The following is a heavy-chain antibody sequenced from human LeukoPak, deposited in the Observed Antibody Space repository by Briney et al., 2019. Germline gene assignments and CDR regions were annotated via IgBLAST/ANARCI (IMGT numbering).Heavy chain of an antibody. V-gene: IGHV1-24*01. Sequence: ASVKVSCKVSGYALTELSMHWVRQAPGKGLEWMGGFDPEDGETIYAQKFQGRVTMTEDTSTDTAYMELSSLRSEDTAVYYCATGDERDRTDIHYWGQGTLVTVSS. J-gene: IGHJ4*02. D-gene: IGHD1-14*01. CDR3: ATGDERDRTDIHY. CDR2: FDPEDGET. CDR1: GYALTELS.